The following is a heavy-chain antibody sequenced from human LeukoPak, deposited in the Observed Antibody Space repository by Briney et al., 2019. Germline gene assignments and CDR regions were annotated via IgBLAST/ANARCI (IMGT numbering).Heavy chain of an antibody. J-gene: IGHJ4*02. CDR2: IWYDGSNK. V-gene: IGHV3-33*01. CDR1: GFTFSSYG. D-gene: IGHD3-10*01. CDR3: ARGSFGDRLNGYFDY. Sequence: GRSLRLSCAASGFTFSSYGMHWVRQAPGQGLEWVAVIWYDGSNKYYADSVKGRFTISRDNSKNTLYLQMNSLRAEDTAVYYCARGSFGDRLNGYFDYWGQGTLVTVSS.